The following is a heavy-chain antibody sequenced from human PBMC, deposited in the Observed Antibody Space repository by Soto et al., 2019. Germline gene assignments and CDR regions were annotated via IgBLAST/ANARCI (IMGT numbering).Heavy chain of an antibody. CDR3: ARGGYDYGDSYYYYYMDV. Sequence: PSETLSLTCTVSGGSISSYYWSWIRQPPGKGLEWIGYIYYSGSTNYNPSLKSRVTISVDTSKNQFSLKLSSVTAADTAVYYCARGGYDYGDSYYYYYMDVWGKGTTVTVSS. CDR2: IYYSGST. V-gene: IGHV4-59*01. CDR1: GGSISSYY. J-gene: IGHJ6*03. D-gene: IGHD4-17*01.